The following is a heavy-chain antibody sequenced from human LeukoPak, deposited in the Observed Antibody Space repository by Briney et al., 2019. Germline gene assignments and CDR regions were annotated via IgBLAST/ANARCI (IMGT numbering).Heavy chain of an antibody. CDR3: ARDWDGFDY. J-gene: IGHJ4*02. V-gene: IGHV4-4*02. CDR2: IYNSGST. Sequence: PSGTLSLTCAVSGGSISSSNWWRGGRQPPGKGQEWIGEIYNSGSTNYNPSLKRRVTISVDKSKNQFSLKLSSVTAADTAVYYCARDWDGFDYWGQGTLVTVSS. D-gene: IGHD1-26*01. CDR1: GGSISSSNW.